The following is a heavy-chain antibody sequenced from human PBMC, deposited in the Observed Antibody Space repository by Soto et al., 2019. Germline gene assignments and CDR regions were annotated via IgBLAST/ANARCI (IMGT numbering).Heavy chain of an antibody. CDR1: GFTFSSYS. CDR2: ISSSSSYI. CDR3: ARDGIDDYSNYRILTKSMDV. Sequence: PGGSLRLSCAASGFTFSSYSMNWVRQAPGKGLEWVSSISSSSSYIYYADSVKGRFTISRDNAKNSLYLQMNSLRAEDTAVYYCARDGIDDYSNYRILTKSMDVWGQGTTVTVSS. D-gene: IGHD4-4*01. V-gene: IGHV3-21*01. J-gene: IGHJ6*02.